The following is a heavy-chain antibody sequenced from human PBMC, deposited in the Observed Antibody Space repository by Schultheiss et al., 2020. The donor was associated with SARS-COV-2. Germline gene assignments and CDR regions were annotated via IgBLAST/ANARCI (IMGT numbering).Heavy chain of an antibody. CDR2: ISSSSSYI. D-gene: IGHD3-10*01. CDR3: ARDWGNTMVRGVIYY. Sequence: GESLKISCAASGFTFSSYRMNWVGQAPGKGLEWVSYISSSSSYIYHADSVKGRFTISRDNAKNSLYLQMNSLRAEDTAVYYCARDWGNTMVRGVIYYWGQGTLVTVSS. V-gene: IGHV3-21*05. CDR1: GFTFSSYR. J-gene: IGHJ4*02.